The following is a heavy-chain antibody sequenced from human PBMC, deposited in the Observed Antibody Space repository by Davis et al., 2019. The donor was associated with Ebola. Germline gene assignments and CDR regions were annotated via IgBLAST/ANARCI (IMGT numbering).Heavy chain of an antibody. CDR3: ARDTRPCGGDCYDDTFDM. CDR1: GGSITTYF. D-gene: IGHD2-21*01. J-gene: IGHJ3*02. Sequence: PSETLSLTCTVSGGSITTYFWSWIRQPPGKGLEWVGYIHHRGSANSNPSLKSRVTFSIDTSKSQVSLKLTSVIAADTAVYYCARDTRPCGGDCYDDTFDMWGQGTMVIVSS. CDR2: IHHRGSA. V-gene: IGHV4-59*12.